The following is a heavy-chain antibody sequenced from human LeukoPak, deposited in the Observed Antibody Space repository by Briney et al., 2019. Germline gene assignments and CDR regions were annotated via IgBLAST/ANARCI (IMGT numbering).Heavy chain of an antibody. Sequence: GGSLRLSCAASGFTFSGSAMSWVRHAPGKGLEWVSAISGSGGSTYYADSVKGRFTISRDNSKNTLYLQMNSLRAEDTAVYYCAKVLRSVPERSFDYWGQGTLVTVSS. V-gene: IGHV3-23*01. D-gene: IGHD1-1*01. CDR3: AKVLRSVPERSFDY. J-gene: IGHJ4*02. CDR2: ISGSGGST. CDR1: GFTFSGSA.